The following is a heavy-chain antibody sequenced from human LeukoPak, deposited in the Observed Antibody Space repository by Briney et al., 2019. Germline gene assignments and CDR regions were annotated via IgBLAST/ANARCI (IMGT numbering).Heavy chain of an antibody. CDR3: VRDRSYRYFDF. V-gene: IGHV3-33*01. CDR1: GFTFRNHG. D-gene: IGHD5-18*01. CDR2: IFYDGGNK. Sequence: GGSLRLSCAASGFTFRNHGMHWVRQAPGKGLEWVAVIFYDGGNKYYADSVKGRFTVSRDNSKNTLWLQMNSLGADDTAVYYCVRDRSYRYFDFWGPGTPVTVSS. J-gene: IGHJ4*02.